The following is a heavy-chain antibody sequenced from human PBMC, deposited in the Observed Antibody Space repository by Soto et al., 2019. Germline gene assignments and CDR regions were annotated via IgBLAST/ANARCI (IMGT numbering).Heavy chain of an antibody. CDR3: AREARYSGSYMPIDY. Sequence: SETLSLTCTVSGGPISSGDYYWSWIRQPPGKGLEWIGYIYYSGSTYYNPSLKSRVTISVDTSKNQFSLKLSSVTAADTAVYYCAREARYSGSYMPIDYWGQGTLVTVSS. J-gene: IGHJ4*02. CDR1: GGPISSGDYY. D-gene: IGHD3-10*01. CDR2: IYYSGST. V-gene: IGHV4-30-4*01.